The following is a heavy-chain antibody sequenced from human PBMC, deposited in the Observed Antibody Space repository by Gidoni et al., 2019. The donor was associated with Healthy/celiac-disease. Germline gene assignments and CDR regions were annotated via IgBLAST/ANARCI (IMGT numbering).Heavy chain of an antibody. Sequence: QVQLQQWGAGLLKPSETLSLTCAVYGGSFSGYYWSWIRQPPGKGLEWIGEINHSGSTNYNPSLKSRVTISVDTSKNQFSLKLSSVTAADTAVYYCARGALYDYVWGSYRPRPGAGPDYWGQGTLVTVSS. V-gene: IGHV4-34*01. CDR3: ARGALYDYVWGSYRPRPGAGPDY. CDR2: INHSGST. J-gene: IGHJ4*02. CDR1: GGSFSGYY. D-gene: IGHD3-16*02.